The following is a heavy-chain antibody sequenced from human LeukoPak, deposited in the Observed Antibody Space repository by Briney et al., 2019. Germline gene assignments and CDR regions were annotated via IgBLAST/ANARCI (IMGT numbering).Heavy chain of an antibody. J-gene: IGHJ4*02. Sequence: SETLSLTCTVSGGSISSSSYYWGWIRQPPGKGLEWIGSIYYSGSTYYNPSLKSRVTISVDTSKNQFSLKLSSVTAADTAVYYCAREYVVRQWLVRRHFDYWGQGTLVTVSS. CDR1: GGSISSSSYY. CDR2: IYYSGST. V-gene: IGHV4-39*07. CDR3: AREYVVRQWLVRRHFDY. D-gene: IGHD6-19*01.